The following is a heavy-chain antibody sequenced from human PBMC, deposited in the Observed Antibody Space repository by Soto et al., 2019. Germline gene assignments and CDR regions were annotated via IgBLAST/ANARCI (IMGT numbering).Heavy chain of an antibody. D-gene: IGHD2-8*01. CDR3: AKLRDFVVLPAGILDY. CDR2: ISGGGDTT. Sequence: EVQLLESGGGLVQPGGSLRLTCAASGFTFSSYGISWIRLSPGKGLEWVSVISGGGDTTYYTPSVKGRFTISRDDFRNTLYLQMNSLRTEDTAIYYYAKLRDFVVLPAGILDYWGPGTLVTVSS. J-gene: IGHJ4*02. CDR1: GFTFSSYG. V-gene: IGHV3-23*01.